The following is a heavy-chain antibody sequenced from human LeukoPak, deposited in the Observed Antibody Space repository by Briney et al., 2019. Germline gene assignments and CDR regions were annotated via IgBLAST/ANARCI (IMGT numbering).Heavy chain of an antibody. CDR1: GYTFSSYD. V-gene: IGHV1-18*01. Sequence: GASVKVSCKASGYTFSSYDITWVRQAPGQGLEWMGWISAYNGSTNYAQKLQGRVTMTTDTSASTAYMELSSLRSEDTAVYYCARSILVVPVASHLNYGVDVWGQGTTVTVSS. CDR2: ISAYNGST. J-gene: IGHJ6*02. D-gene: IGHD2-2*01. CDR3: ARSILVVPVASHLNYGVDV.